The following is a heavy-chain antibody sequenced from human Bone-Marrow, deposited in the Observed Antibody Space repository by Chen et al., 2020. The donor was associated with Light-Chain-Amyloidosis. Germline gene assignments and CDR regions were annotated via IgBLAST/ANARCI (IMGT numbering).Heavy chain of an antibody. CDR3: ARAGDGSYYYMDV. V-gene: IGHV4-39*01. D-gene: IGHD7-27*01. CDR2: IYYSGST. J-gene: IGHJ6*03. CDR1: GGSISSSSYY. Sequence: QLQLQESGPGLVKPSETLSLTCTVSGGSISSSSYYWGWIRQPPGKGLEWIGGIYYSGSTYYNPSLKSRVTISVDTSKNQFSLKLSSVTAADTAVYYCARAGDGSYYYMDVWGKGTTVTVSS.